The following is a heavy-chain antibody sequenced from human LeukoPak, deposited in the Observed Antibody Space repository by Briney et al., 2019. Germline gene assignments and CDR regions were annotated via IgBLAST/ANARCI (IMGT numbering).Heavy chain of an antibody. D-gene: IGHD1-26*01. CDR2: ISYDGSNK. CDR1: GFTFSSYG. Sequence: GGSLRLSCAASGFTFSSYGMHWVRQAPGKGLEWVAVISYDGSNKYYVDSVKGRFTISRDNSKNTLYLQMNSLRAEDTAVYYCAVIFAGATYYFDYWGQGTLVTVSS. J-gene: IGHJ4*02. CDR3: AVIFAGATYYFDY. V-gene: IGHV3-30*03.